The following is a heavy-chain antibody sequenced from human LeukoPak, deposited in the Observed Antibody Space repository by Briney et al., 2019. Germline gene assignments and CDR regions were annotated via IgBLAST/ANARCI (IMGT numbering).Heavy chain of an antibody. V-gene: IGHV3-7*01. D-gene: IGHD3-3*01. J-gene: IGHJ3*02. Sequence: GGSLRLSCAASGFTFSSYWMSWVRQAPGKGLEWVANIKQDGSEKYYEDSVKGRFTISRDNAKNSLYLQMNSLRAEDTAVYYCARVHDYDFWSGLGAFDIWGQGTMVTVSS. CDR3: ARVHDYDFWSGLGAFDI. CDR2: IKQDGSEK. CDR1: GFTFSSYW.